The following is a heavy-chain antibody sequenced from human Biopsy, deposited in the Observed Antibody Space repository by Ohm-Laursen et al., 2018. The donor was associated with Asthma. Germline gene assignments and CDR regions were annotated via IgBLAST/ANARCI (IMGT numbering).Heavy chain of an antibody. Sequence: SLRLSCAATGFVFSQCGMHWVRQAPGKGLEWVAVTSHDGSNKYYADSVKGRFTISRDNSKNTLDLQMNSLRAEDTAVYYCVRDGTDDAFDIWGQGTVVSVSS. CDR2: TSHDGSNK. CDR3: VRDGTDDAFDI. D-gene: IGHD1-1*01. CDR1: GFVFSQCG. V-gene: IGHV3-30*03. J-gene: IGHJ3*02.